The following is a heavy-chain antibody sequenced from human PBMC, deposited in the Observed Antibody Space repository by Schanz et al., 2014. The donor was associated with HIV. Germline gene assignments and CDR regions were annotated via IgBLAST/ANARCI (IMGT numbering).Heavy chain of an antibody. D-gene: IGHD3-10*01. CDR1: GYTFSDYD. J-gene: IGHJ4*02. CDR2: VNPESGNT. CDR3: ARDQNVISMVRGVMGGVDY. Sequence: QVQLVQSGPEVKKPGASVRVSCETSGYTFSDYDINWVRQAPGQGLEWMGWVNPESGNTGMADKFLGRLSLTRFTSTGTAYMELDSLRSDDTAVYYCARDQNVISMVRGVMGGVDYWGQGTLVTVSS. V-gene: IGHV1-8*02.